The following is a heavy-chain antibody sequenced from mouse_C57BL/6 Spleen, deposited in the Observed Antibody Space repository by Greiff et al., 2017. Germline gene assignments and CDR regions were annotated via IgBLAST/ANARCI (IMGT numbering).Heavy chain of an antibody. V-gene: IGHV1-26*01. J-gene: IGHJ3*01. CDR1: GYTFTDYY. D-gene: IGHD2-5*01. CDR2: INPNNGGT. CDR3: ARRGYSIPFAY. Sequence: VQLQQSGPELVKPGASVKISCKASGYTFTDYYMNWVKQSHGKSLAWIGDINPNNGGTSYNQKFKGKATLTVDKSSSTAYMELRSLTSEYSAVYYCARRGYSIPFAYWGQGTLVTVSA.